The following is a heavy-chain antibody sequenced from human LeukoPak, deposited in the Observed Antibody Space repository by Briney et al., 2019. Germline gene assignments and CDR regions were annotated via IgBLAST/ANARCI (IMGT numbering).Heavy chain of an antibody. J-gene: IGHJ4*02. D-gene: IGHD1-26*01. V-gene: IGHV4-61*02. CDR2: IYTSGST. CDR3: ARDSGSYYGVDY. CDR1: GGSISSGSYY. Sequence: PSETLSLTCTVSGGSISSGSYYWSWIRQPAGKGLEWIGRIYTSGSTNYNPSLKSRVTISVDTSKNQFSLKLGSVTAADTAVYYCARDSGSYYGVDYWGQGTLVTVSS.